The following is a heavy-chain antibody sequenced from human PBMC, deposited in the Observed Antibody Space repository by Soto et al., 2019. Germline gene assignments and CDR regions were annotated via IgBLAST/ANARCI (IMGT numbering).Heavy chain of an antibody. CDR1: GFTFINNG. V-gene: IGHV3-30*18. Sequence: QVQLVESGGGVVQPGRSLRLSCAASGFTFINNGMHWVRQAPGKGLEWVAVISYHGRDKYYADSVKGRFTISRDNSKNTLYLEMNNLRAEDTAVYYCAKDHLMTTVTTVGYWGQGTLVTVSS. D-gene: IGHD4-17*01. J-gene: IGHJ4*02. CDR3: AKDHLMTTVTTVGY. CDR2: ISYHGRDK.